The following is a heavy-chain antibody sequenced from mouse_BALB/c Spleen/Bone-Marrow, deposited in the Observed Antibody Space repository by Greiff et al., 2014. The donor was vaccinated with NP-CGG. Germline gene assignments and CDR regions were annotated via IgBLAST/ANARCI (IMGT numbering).Heavy chain of an antibody. D-gene: IGHD1-1*01. J-gene: IGHJ4*01. CDR3: ARYYRYYYAMDY. CDR2: IDPASGNT. CDR1: GFNIKDTY. Sequence: VQLQQSGAELVKPGASVKLSCTASGFNIKDTYMHWVKQRPEQGLEWIGRIDPASGNTKYDPKFQGKATITADTSSNTAYLQLSSLTSEDTAVYYCARYYRYYYAMDYWGQGTSVTVSS. V-gene: IGHV14-3*02.